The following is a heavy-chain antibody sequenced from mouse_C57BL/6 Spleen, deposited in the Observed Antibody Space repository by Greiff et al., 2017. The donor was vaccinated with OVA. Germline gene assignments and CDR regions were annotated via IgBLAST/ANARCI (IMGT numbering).Heavy chain of an antibody. J-gene: IGHJ1*03. CDR3: ARAPGSSYSYWYFDV. CDR1: GYAFTNYL. V-gene: IGHV1-54*01. CDR2: INPGSGGT. Sequence: QVTLKESGAELVRPGTSVKVSCKASGYAFTNYLIEWVKQRPGQGLEWIGVINPGSGGTNYNEKFKGKATLTADKSSSTAYMQLSSLTSEDSAVYFCARAPGSSYSYWYFDVWGTGTTVTVSS. D-gene: IGHD1-1*01.